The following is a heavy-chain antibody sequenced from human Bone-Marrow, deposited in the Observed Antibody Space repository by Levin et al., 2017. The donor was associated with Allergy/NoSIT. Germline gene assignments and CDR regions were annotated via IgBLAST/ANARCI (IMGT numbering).Heavy chain of an antibody. Sequence: GGSLRLSCAASGFTFSSYSMNWVRQAPGKGLEWVSSISSSSSYIYYADSVKGRFTISRDNAKNSLYLQMNSLRAEDTAVYYCARAGAGRWLRIDYWGQGTLVTVSS. V-gene: IGHV3-21*01. D-gene: IGHD5-24*01. J-gene: IGHJ4*02. CDR2: ISSSSSYI. CDR3: ARAGAGRWLRIDY. CDR1: GFTFSSYS.